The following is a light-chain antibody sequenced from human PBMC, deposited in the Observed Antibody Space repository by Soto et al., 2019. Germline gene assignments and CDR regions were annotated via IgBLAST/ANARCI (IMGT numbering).Light chain of an antibody. V-gene: IGKV3-20*01. CDR1: QSVGSSY. J-gene: IGKJ2*01. CDR2: DAS. Sequence: EIVLTQSPGTLSLSPGERATLSCRASQSVGSSYFAWYQQKPGQAPRLLMYDASSSATGIPDRFSGSGSGTALTLTIRRLEPEAFAVYYCPQYVRLPYTFGQGTKLEIK. CDR3: PQYVRLPYT.